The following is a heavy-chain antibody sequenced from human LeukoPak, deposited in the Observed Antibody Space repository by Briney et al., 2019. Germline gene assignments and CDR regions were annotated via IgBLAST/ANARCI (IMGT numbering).Heavy chain of an antibody. J-gene: IGHJ4*02. V-gene: IGHV1-3*01. D-gene: IGHD3-9*01. CDR1: GYTFTSYA. CDR2: INAGNGNT. CDR3: ARSRLRYFDWLSPFDY. Sequence: ASVKVSCKASGYTFTSYAMHWVRQAPGQRLEWMGWINAGNGNTKYSQKFQGRVTITRDTSASTAYMELSSLRSEDTAVYYCARSRLRYFDWLSPFDYWGQGTLVTVSS.